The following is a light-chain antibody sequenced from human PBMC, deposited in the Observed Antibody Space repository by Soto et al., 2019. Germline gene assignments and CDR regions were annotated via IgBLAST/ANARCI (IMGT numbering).Light chain of an antibody. J-gene: IGKJ1*01. CDR2: KVS. CDR3: MQGSHWPPWT. V-gene: IGKV2-30*01. CDR1: QSLRNSDGNTY. Sequence: DVVMTQSPLSLPVTLGQPASISCRSSQSLRNSDGNTYLNWFQQRPGQSPRRLIYKVSNRDSGVPDRFSGSGSGTDFTLKISRVEAEDVGVYYCMQGSHWPPWTFGQGTKVEIK.